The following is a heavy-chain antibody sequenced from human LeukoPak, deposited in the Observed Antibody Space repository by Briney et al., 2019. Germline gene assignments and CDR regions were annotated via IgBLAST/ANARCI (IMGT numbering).Heavy chain of an antibody. V-gene: IGHV1-58*01. CDR3: AADVIYESD. D-gene: IGHD2/OR15-2a*01. Sequence: SVKVSCKTSGFTFSNSALQWVRQARGQRLEWIGWIVVGSGNTNYAQKFQERVTITRDMSTSTAYVELSSLRPEDTAIYYCAADVIYESDWGQGTLVTVSS. CDR1: GFTFSNSA. J-gene: IGHJ4*02. CDR2: IVVGSGNT.